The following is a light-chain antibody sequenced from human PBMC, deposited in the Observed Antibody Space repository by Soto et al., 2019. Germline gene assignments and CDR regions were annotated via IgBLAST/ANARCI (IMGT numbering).Light chain of an antibody. CDR1: SSDIGGYNY. Sequence: QSALTQPASVSGSPGQSITISCTGTSSDIGGYNYVSWYQQHPGKAPKLMIYEVSYRPSGVSNRFSGSKSGNTASLTISGLQAEDEADYYCSSYIRSRLYVFGPGTKLTVL. J-gene: IGLJ1*01. V-gene: IGLV2-14*01. CDR2: EVS. CDR3: SSYIRSRLYV.